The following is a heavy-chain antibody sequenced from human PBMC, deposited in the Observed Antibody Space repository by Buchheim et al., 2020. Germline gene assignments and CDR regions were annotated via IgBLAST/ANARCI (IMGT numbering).Heavy chain of an antibody. D-gene: IGHD6-6*01. CDR1: GFTFSSYE. J-gene: IGHJ6*02. CDR3: ARESIVGYSSSAEYYYYYYGVDV. Sequence: EVQLVESGGGLVQPGGSLRLSCAASGFTFSSYEMNWVRQAPGKGLEWVSYISSSGSTIYYADSVKGRFTISRDNAKNSLYLQMNSLRAEDTAVYYCARESIVGYSSSAEYYYYYYGVDVWGQGTT. CDR2: ISSSGSTI. V-gene: IGHV3-48*03.